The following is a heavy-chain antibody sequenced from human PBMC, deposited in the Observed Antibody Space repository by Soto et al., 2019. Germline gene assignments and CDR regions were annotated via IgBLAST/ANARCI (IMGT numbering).Heavy chain of an antibody. J-gene: IGHJ3*02. V-gene: IGHV3-33*01. D-gene: IGHD2-21*01. CDR2: IFYDGTEK. Sequence: QVQLVESGGGVFQPGTSLRLSCAASGFTFRQYGMHWVRQAPGKGLDWVAVIFYDGTEKYYADSVKGRFTISRDNPGNMVYLQMNSLRAEDTAVYYCVRGCGSLIHLSCVDIWGQGTTVVVSS. CDR3: VRGCGSLIHLSCVDI. CDR1: GFTFRQYG.